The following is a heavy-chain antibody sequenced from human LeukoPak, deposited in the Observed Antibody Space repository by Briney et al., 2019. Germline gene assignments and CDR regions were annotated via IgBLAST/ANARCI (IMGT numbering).Heavy chain of an antibody. CDR1: GGSISSTTYY. V-gene: IGHV4-39*01. CDR2: THYTGQP. J-gene: IGHJ4*02. Sequence: PSETLSLTCTVSGGSISSTTYYWGWIRQPPGKGLEWIGSTHYTGQPYYNPSLRSRVTVSVHTSKNQFSLNLNSVTAADTAVYYRASHLSHYDTTNSYLNWVFDYWGQGTLVTVSS. CDR3: ASHLSHYDTTNSYLNWVFDY. D-gene: IGHD3-22*01.